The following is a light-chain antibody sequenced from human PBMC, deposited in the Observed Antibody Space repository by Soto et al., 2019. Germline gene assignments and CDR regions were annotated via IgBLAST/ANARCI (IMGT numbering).Light chain of an antibody. CDR3: QQXCDNWR. V-gene: IGKV1-5*03. CDR1: QSISSW. CDR2: KAS. J-gene: IGKJ1*01. Sequence: DIQMTQSPSTLSASVGDRVTITCRASQSISSWLAWYQQKPGTAPNLLIYKASTLQSGVPSRFSGSGSGTEFTLTISSLQPVDFAAYYCQQXCDNWRFGQGPKV.